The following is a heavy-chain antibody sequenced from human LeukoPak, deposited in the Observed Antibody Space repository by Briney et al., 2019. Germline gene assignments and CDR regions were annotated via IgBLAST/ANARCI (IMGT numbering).Heavy chain of an antibody. J-gene: IGHJ5*02. D-gene: IGHD6-13*01. Sequence: GGSLRLSCAASGFTFSSYSMNWVRQAPGKGLEWVSSISSGSSYIYYADSVKGRFTISRDNAKNSLYLQMNSLRAEDTAVYYCARQYSSSWYPFYNWFDPWGQGTLVTVSS. CDR1: GFTFSSYS. CDR2: ISSGSSYI. V-gene: IGHV3-21*01. CDR3: ARQYSSSWYPFYNWFDP.